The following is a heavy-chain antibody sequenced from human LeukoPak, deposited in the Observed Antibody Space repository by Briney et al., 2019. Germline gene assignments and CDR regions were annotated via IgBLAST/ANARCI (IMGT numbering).Heavy chain of an antibody. J-gene: IGHJ4*02. CDR3: AKGLDSCWLFYLCLP. Sequence: GGSLRLSCAASGFTFSDYAMTWVRQAPGKGLQWVSGISASGASTYYADSVKGRFTISRDNSKNTLYLQMNSLRPDDTAVYYCAKGLDSCWLFYLCLPGARGTRDTVSS. CDR1: GFTFSDYA. V-gene: IGHV3-23*01. CDR2: ISASGAST. D-gene: IGHD6-19*01.